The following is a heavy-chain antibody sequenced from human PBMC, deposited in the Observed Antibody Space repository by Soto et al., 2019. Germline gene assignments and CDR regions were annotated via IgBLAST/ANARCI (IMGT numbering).Heavy chain of an antibody. CDR1: GGSISSGGYY. J-gene: IGHJ4*02. CDR3: ARSVIVVVPAAPFYYFDY. Sequence: SETLSLTCTVSGGSISSGGYYWSWIRQHPGKGLEWIGYIYYSGSTYYNPSLKSRVTISVDTSKNQFSLKLSSVTAADTAVYYCARSVIVVVPAAPFYYFDYWGQGTLVTVSS. CDR2: IYYSGST. D-gene: IGHD2-2*01. V-gene: IGHV4-31*03.